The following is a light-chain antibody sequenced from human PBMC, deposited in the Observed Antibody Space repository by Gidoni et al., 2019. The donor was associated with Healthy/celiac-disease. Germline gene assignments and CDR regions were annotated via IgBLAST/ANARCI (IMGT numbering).Light chain of an antibody. V-gene: IGKV1-27*01. CDR3: QKYNSAPPFT. CDR1: QGISNY. Sequence: DIQMTQSPSSPSASVGDRVTITCRASQGISNYLAWYQQKPGKVPKLLIYAASTLQSGVPSRFSGSGSGTEFTLTISSLQPEDVATYYCQKYNSAPPFTFGPGTKVDIK. J-gene: IGKJ3*01. CDR2: AAS.